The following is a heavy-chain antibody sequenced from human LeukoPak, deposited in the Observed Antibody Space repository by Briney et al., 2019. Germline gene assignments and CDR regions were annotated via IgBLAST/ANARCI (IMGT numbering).Heavy chain of an antibody. Sequence: GGSLRLSCAASGFTFSDYYMSWIRQAPGKGLEWVSYISSSGSTIYYADSVKGRFTISRDNAKNSLYLQMNSLRADDTAVYYCARFAAGGSYYYYMDVWGKGTTVTVSS. J-gene: IGHJ6*03. D-gene: IGHD6-25*01. CDR3: ARFAAGGSYYYYMDV. CDR1: GFTFSDYY. V-gene: IGHV3-11*04. CDR2: ISSSGSTI.